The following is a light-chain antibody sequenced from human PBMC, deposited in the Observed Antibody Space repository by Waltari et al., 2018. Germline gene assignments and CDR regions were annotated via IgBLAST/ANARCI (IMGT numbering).Light chain of an antibody. Sequence: QSALTQPASVSGSPGQSITISCSGTSSDIGGYDYVSWSQQYPGIAPKLIIYDVTNRPSGVFIRFAGSTSGYTASLTISWLQAADEAHYYCTSYTRKHTWVFGGGTKVTVL. J-gene: IGLJ3*02. CDR1: SSDIGGYDY. CDR2: DVT. CDR3: TSYTRKHTWV. V-gene: IGLV2-14*03.